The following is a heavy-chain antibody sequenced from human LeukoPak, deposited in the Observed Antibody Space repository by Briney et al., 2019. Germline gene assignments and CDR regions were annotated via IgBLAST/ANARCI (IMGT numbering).Heavy chain of an antibody. CDR3: AKARVNSGYVRGASDY. J-gene: IGHJ4*02. CDR2: ISGSGVSA. CDR1: GFTFRSYA. D-gene: IGHD5-12*01. V-gene: IGHV3-23*01. Sequence: GGSLRLSCAASGFTFRSYAMNWVRQAPGKGLEWVSAISGSGVSAYYADSVKGRFTISRDDSKNTLFLLMNSLRAEDTAVYYCAKARVNSGYVRGASDYWGQGSLVTVSS.